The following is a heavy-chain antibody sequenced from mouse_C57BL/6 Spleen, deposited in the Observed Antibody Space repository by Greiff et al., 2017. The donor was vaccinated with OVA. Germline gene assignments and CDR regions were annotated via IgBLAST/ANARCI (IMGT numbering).Heavy chain of an antibody. CDR1: GYTFTDYY. CDR3: ARSGSSWYFDV. D-gene: IGHD1-1*01. J-gene: IGHJ1*03. V-gene: IGHV1-19*01. CDR2: INPYNGGT. Sequence: EVQLQQSGPVLVKPGASVKMSCKASGYTFTDYYMNWVKQSHGKSLEWIGVINPYNGGTSYNQKFKGKATLTVDKSSSTAYMELNSLTSEDSAVYYCARSGSSWYFDVWGTGTTVTVSS.